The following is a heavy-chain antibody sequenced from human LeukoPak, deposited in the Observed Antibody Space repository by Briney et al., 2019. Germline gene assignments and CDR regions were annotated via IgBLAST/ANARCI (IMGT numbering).Heavy chain of an antibody. CDR2: IYTSGST. D-gene: IGHD3-22*01. V-gene: IGHV4-61*02. CDR1: GGSISSGSYY. CDR3: ARAADSSGYFYYFDY. Sequence: SETLSLTCTVSGGSISSGSYYWSWIRQPAGKGLEWIGRIYTSGSTNYSPSLKSRVTISVDTSKNQFSLKLSSVTAADTAVYYCARAADSSGYFYYFDYWGQGTLVTVSS. J-gene: IGHJ4*02.